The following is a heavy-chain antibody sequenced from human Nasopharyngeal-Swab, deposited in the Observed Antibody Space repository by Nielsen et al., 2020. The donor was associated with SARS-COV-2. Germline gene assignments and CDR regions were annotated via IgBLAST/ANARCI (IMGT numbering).Heavy chain of an antibody. D-gene: IGHD3-3*01. V-gene: IGHV3-21*01. J-gene: IGHJ6*02. CDR1: GFTFNNYN. CDR2: ISSSSYI. Sequence: GGSLRLSCAASGFTFNNYNFNWVRRAPGKGLEWVSSISSSSYIYYADSVKGRFTISRDNAKNSLYLQMNSLRAEDTAVYYCARDGLDYDFWSAYFMDVWGQGTTVTVSS. CDR3: ARDGLDYDFWSAYFMDV.